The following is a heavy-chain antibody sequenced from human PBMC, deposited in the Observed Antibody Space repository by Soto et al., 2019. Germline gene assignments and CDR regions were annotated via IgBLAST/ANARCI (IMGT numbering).Heavy chain of an antibody. CDR3: ARRHVPVYYDSSGYLFDY. CDR2: IYPGDSDT. V-gene: IGHV5-51*01. CDR1: GYSFTSYW. D-gene: IGHD3-22*01. Sequence: EVQLVQSGAEVKKPGESLQISCKGSGYSFTSYWIGWVRQMPGKGLEWMGIIYPGDSDTRYSPSFQGQVTISADKSISTAYLQWSSLKASDTAMYYCARRHVPVYYDSSGYLFDYWGQGTLVTVSS. J-gene: IGHJ4*02.